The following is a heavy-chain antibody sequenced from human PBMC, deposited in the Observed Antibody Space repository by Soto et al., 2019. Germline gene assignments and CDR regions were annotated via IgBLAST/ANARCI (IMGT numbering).Heavy chain of an antibody. V-gene: IGHV3-23*01. CDR1: GFTFSSYA. CDR2: ISGSGGST. Sequence: GGSLRLSCAASGFTFSSYAMSWVRQAPGKGLEWVSAISGSGGSTYYADSVKGRFTISRDNSKNTLYLQMNSLRAEDTAVYYCAKDELIAVAGKIDYWGQGTLVTVSS. CDR3: AKDELIAVAGKIDY. D-gene: IGHD6-19*01. J-gene: IGHJ4*02.